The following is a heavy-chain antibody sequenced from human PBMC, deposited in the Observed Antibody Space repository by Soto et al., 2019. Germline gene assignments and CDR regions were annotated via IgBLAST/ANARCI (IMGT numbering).Heavy chain of an antibody. V-gene: IGHV1-18*04. CDR3: ARDLTCDIKPGTIDY. J-gene: IGHJ4*02. CDR1: GYTFTIYG. Sequence: ASVKVSCKASGYTFTIYGISWVRQAPGQGLEWMGWISAYNGNTNYAQKLPGRVTMTTDPSTRTAYMQLRSLRSDDTAVYYCARDLTCDIKPGTIDYWGQGTLVTVYS. CDR2: ISAYNGNT. D-gene: IGHD5-12*01.